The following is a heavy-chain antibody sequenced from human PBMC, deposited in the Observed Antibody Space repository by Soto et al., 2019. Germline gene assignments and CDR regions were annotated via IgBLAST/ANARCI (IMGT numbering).Heavy chain of an antibody. V-gene: IGHV3-30-3*01. CDR1: GFTFSSYA. Sequence: QVQLVESGGGVVQPGRSLRLSCAASGFTFSSYAMHWVRQAPGKGLEWVAVISYDGSNKFYADSVKGRFTISGDNSKNTLHVQINSLRTEDTAVYYCARATVAAHYYYGMDVWGQGTTVTVSS. CDR2: ISYDGSNK. CDR3: ARATVAAHYYYGMDV. D-gene: IGHD6-13*01. J-gene: IGHJ6*02.